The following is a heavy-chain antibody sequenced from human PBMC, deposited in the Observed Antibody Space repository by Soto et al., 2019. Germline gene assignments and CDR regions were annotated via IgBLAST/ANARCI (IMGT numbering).Heavy chain of an antibody. CDR3: ASSALPTAISDAWHYLKY. Sequence: ASVNVSCKASGYTFTDYYMHWVLQAPGQGLEWMGWINPNSGGTNYAQKFQGRVTMTRDTSINTAYMELSSLRSDDTAVYYCASSALPTAISDAWHYLKYWGQGTPVTVSS. CDR2: INPNSGGT. V-gene: IGHV1-2*02. D-gene: IGHD2-2*02. J-gene: IGHJ4*02. CDR1: GYTFTDYY.